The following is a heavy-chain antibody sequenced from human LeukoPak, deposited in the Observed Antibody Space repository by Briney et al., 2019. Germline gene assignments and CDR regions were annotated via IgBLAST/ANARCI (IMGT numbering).Heavy chain of an antibody. Sequence: ASVKVSCKASGYTFTSYGISWVRQAPGQGLEWMGWISAYNGNTNYAQKLQGRVTMTTDTSTSTAYMELRSLRSDDTAVYYCARDLIYITTVTTSGTDAFDIWGQGTMVTVSS. D-gene: IGHD4-17*01. CDR1: GYTFTSYG. CDR3: ARDLIYITTVTTSGTDAFDI. V-gene: IGHV1-18*01. CDR2: ISAYNGNT. J-gene: IGHJ3*02.